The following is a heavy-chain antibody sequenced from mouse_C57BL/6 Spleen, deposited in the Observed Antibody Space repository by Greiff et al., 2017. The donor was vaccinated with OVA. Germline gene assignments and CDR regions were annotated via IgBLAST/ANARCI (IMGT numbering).Heavy chain of an antibody. J-gene: IGHJ4*01. CDR3: ARQGGYYAMDY. Sequence: EVKLVESGADLVKPGGSLKLSCAASGFTFSSYGMPWVRQTPDKRLEWVATISSGGSYTYYPDSVKGRFTISRDNAKNTLYLQLSSLKSEDTAMYYCARQGGYYAMDYWGQGTSVTVSS. CDR2: ISSGGSYT. CDR1: GFTFSSYG. V-gene: IGHV5-6*01.